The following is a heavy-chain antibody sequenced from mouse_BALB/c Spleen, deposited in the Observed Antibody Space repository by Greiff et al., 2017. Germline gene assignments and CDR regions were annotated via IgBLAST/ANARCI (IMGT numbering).Heavy chain of an antibody. CDR2: IYPGDGDT. CDR1: GYTFTSYW. J-gene: IGHJ2*01. V-gene: IGHV1-87*01. CDR3: ARGGDYGDY. Sequence: QVQLKESGAELARPGASVKLSCKASGYTFTSYWMQWVKQRPGQGLEWIGAIYPGDGDTRYTQKFKGKATLTADKSSSTAYMQLSSLASEDSAVYYCARGGDYGDYWGQGTTLTVSS. D-gene: IGHD1-1*02.